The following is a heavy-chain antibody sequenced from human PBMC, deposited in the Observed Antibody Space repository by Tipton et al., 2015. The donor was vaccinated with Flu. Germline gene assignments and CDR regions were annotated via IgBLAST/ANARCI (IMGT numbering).Heavy chain of an antibody. CDR1: GIPMSSGIQS. CDR2: TDTNRDT. CDR3: ARDSGAYPLVFDP. J-gene: IGHJ5*01. D-gene: IGHD2-15*01. V-gene: IGHV4-61*02. Sequence: TLSLTCSVSGIPMSSGIQSWSWIRQSAGKGLEWIGLTDTNRDTTYNPSLKSRVTISIDTSKNLLSLPLTSVTAADTAVYYCARDSGAYPLVFDPWGRGTLVTVSS.